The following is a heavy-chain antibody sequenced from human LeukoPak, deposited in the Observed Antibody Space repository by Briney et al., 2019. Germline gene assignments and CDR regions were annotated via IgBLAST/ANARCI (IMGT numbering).Heavy chain of an antibody. CDR2: IIPIFGTA. Sequence: ASVKVSCKASGGTFSSYAISWVRQAPGQGLEWMGRIIPIFGTANCAQKFQGRVTITTDESTSTAYMELSSLRSEDTAVYYCARSGGDMKVRYYFDYWGQGTLVTVSS. CDR1: GGTFSSYA. CDR3: ARSGGDMKVRYYFDY. V-gene: IGHV1-69*05. D-gene: IGHD3-22*01. J-gene: IGHJ4*02.